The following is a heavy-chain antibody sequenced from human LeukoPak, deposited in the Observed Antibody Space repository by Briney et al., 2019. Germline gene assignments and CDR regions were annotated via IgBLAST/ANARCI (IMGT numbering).Heavy chain of an antibody. D-gene: IGHD6-19*01. V-gene: IGHV3-23*01. Sequence: GGSLRLSFAASGFTFSSYAMSWVRQAPGKGLEWVSAISGSGGSTYYADSEKGRFTISRDNSKNTLYLQMNSLRAVDTAVYYCAKELEVAVAVFDYWGQGTLVTVSS. CDR2: ISGSGGST. J-gene: IGHJ4*02. CDR1: GFTFSSYA. CDR3: AKELEVAVAVFDY.